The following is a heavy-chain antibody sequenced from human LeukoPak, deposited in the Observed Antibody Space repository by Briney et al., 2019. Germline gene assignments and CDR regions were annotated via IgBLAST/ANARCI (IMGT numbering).Heavy chain of an antibody. D-gene: IGHD2-2*01. Sequence: SQTLSLTCAVSGGSMSSGGYSWSWIRRPPGKGLEWIGYIYHSGSTYYNPSLKSRVTISVDRSKNQFSLKLSSVTAAYTAVYYCARGKYQLLIDWGQGTLVTVSS. J-gene: IGHJ4*02. CDR3: ARGKYQLLID. V-gene: IGHV4-30-2*01. CDR2: IYHSGST. CDR1: GGSMSSGGYS.